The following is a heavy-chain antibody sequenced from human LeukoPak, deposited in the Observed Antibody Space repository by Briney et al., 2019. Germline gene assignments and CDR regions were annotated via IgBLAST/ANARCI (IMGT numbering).Heavy chain of an antibody. CDR2: ITGSGSTI. Sequence: PGGSLRLSCAASGFTFSIYEMNWVRQAPGKGLEWVSYITGSGSTIYYTDSVKGRFTISRDNAKNTLYLQMNSLRVEDTAVYYCARDGAGGLLLDYWGQGTLVTVSS. CDR3: ARDGAGGLLLDY. D-gene: IGHD3-22*01. CDR1: GFTFSIYE. J-gene: IGHJ4*02. V-gene: IGHV3-48*03.